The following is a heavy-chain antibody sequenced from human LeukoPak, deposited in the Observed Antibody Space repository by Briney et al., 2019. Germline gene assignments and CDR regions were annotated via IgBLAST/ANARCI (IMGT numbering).Heavy chain of an antibody. D-gene: IGHD6-19*01. CDR2: INPNSGCT. V-gene: IGHV1-2*02. CDR3: ARFGLGKHIEVAGIPFDI. J-gene: IGHJ3*02. CDR1: GYTFTGYY. Sequence: ASVKVSCKASGYTFTGYYMHWVRRAPGQGLEWMGWINPNSGCTNYAQKFQGRVTMTRDTSISTAYMELRSLRSDDTAVYYCARFGLGKHIEVAGIPFDIWGQGTMVTVSS.